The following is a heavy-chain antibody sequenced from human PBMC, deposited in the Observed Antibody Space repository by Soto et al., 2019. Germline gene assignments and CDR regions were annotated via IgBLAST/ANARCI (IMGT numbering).Heavy chain of an antibody. V-gene: IGHV1-18*01. CDR2: ISAYNGNT. CDR3: AREIVVVPAAIPYYYYMDV. CDR1: GYTFTSYG. D-gene: IGHD2-2*01. J-gene: IGHJ6*03. Sequence: QVQLVQSGAEVKKPGASVKVSCKASGYTFTSYGISWVRQAPGQGLEWMGWISAYNGNTNYAQKLQGRGTMTTDTSTSTAYMELRSLRSDDTAVYYCAREIVVVPAAIPYYYYMDVWGKGTTVTVSS.